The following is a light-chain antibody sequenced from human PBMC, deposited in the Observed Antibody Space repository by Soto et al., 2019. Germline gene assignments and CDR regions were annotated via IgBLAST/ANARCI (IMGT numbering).Light chain of an antibody. J-gene: IGKJ2*01. V-gene: IGKV3-20*01. CDR2: GAS. Sequence: EIVLTQSPGTLSLSPGERATLSCRASQSVSSSYLAWYQQKPGQAPRLLIYGASSRATGIPDRFSGSGSGTAFTLTISRLEPEEFAVYYCHQYGSSSYTFGQGTKLEI. CDR3: HQYGSSSYT. CDR1: QSVSSSY.